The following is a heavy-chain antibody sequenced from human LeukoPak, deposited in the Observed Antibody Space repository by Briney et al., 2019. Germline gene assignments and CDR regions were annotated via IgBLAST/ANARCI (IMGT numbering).Heavy chain of an antibody. CDR2: ISFDGSNK. D-gene: IGHD6-6*01. V-gene: IGHV3-30*18. J-gene: IGHJ6*02. CDR3: AKARPAIATRVGYYYYGLDV. Sequence: GGSLRLSCAASGFTFSNYGMHWIRQAPGKGLEWVAVISFDGSNKYYGDSVKGRFTISRENSKNTLYLQMNSLRAEDTAVYYCAKARPAIATRVGYYYYGLDVWGQGTTVTVSS. CDR1: GFTFSNYG.